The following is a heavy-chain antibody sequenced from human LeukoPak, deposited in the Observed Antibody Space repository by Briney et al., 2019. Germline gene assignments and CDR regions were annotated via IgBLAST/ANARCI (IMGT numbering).Heavy chain of an antibody. V-gene: IGHV3-21*01. CDR2: ISSTGSFI. CDR3: VGRGCTNGVRPFDY. D-gene: IGHD2-8*01. CDR1: GFSFSTYS. Sequence: GGSLRLSCAASGFSFSTYSMNWVRQAPGKGLEWVSSISSTGSFIYYADSVKGRFTISRDNAKNSLYLQMSSLRAEDTAVFYCVGRGCTNGVRPFDYWGQGTLVSVSS. J-gene: IGHJ4*02.